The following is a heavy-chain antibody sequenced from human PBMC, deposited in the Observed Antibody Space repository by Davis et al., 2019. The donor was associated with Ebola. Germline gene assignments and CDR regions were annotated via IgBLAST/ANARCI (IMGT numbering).Heavy chain of an antibody. Sequence: MPGGSLRLSCAVSGGSIRSSNWWSWVRQPPGKGLEWIGELYHSGITNYNPSLKSRVTMSLDKSKNQFSLKLKSVTAADTAVYYCARLTVVVEPAAIVWFGPWGQGTLVTVSS. CDR2: LYHSGIT. CDR1: GGSIRSSNW. CDR3: ARLTVVVEPAAIVWFGP. D-gene: IGHD2-2*02. J-gene: IGHJ5*02. V-gene: IGHV4-4*02.